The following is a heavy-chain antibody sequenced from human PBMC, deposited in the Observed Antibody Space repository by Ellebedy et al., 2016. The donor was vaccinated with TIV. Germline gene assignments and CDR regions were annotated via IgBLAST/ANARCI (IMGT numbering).Heavy chain of an antibody. CDR1: GYTFTSYG. D-gene: IGHD2-2*01. Sequence: AASVKVSCKNSGYTFTSYGISWVRQAPGQGLEWMGWISAYNGNTNYAQMLQGRVTMTTDTFTSTAYMELGSLRSDDTAVYYCARYCNSTTCSNFFDPWGQGTLVTVSS. CDR2: ISAYNGNT. V-gene: IGHV1-18*04. CDR3: ARYCNSTTCSNFFDP. J-gene: IGHJ5*02.